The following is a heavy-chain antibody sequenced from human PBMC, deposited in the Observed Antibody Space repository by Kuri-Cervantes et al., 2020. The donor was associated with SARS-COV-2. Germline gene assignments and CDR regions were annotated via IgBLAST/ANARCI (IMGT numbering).Heavy chain of an antibody. CDR1: GFTFSSYG. Sequence: GESLKISCAASGFTFSSYGMHWVRQAPGKGLEWVAFIRYDGSNKYYADSVKGRFTISRDNSKSTLYLQMNSLRAEDTAVYYCAKVDYCSGGSCYPGGAFDIWGQGTMVTVSS. D-gene: IGHD2-15*01. J-gene: IGHJ3*02. V-gene: IGHV3-30*02. CDR3: AKVDYCSGGSCYPGGAFDI. CDR2: IRYDGSNK.